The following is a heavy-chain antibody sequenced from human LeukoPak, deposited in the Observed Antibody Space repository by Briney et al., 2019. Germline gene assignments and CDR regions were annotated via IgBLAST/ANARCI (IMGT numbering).Heavy chain of an antibody. CDR2: MNPNSGNT. CDR1: GYTFTSYD. V-gene: IGHV1-8*03. D-gene: IGHD4-17*01. CDR3: ATTLLYGDYVGWFDP. Sequence: ASVKVSCTASGYTFTSYDIHWVRQATGQGLEWMGWMNPNSGNTGYAQKFQGRVTITRNTSISTAYMELSSLRSEDTAVYYCATTLLYGDYVGWFDPWGQGTLVTVSS. J-gene: IGHJ5*02.